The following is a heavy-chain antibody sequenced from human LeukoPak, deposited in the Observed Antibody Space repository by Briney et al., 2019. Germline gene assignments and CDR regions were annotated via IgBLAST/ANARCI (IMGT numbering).Heavy chain of an antibody. CDR1: GGTFSIYA. V-gene: IGHV1-69*13. Sequence: SVTVSCKASGGTFSIYAISWVRQAPGQGLGWMGRIIPVFGTANYVQKFQGRVTITADESTSTAYMELSSLRSEDTAVYYCARDRVVGLGIDNAFDIWGHGTMVTVSS. CDR2: IIPVFGTA. J-gene: IGHJ3*02. CDR3: ARDRVVGLGIDNAFDI. D-gene: IGHD2-15*01.